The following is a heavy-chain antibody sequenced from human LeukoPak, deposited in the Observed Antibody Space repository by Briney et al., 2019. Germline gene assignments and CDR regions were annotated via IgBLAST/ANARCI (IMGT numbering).Heavy chain of an antibody. CDR3: AREGLDCSSTSCSFDY. D-gene: IGHD2-2*01. CDR2: IIPIFGTA. CDR1: GGTFSSCA. J-gene: IGHJ4*02. V-gene: IGHV1-69*13. Sequence: ASVKVSCKASGGTFSSCAISWVRQAPGQGLEWMGGIIPIFGTANYAQKFQGRVTITADESTSTAYMELSSLRSEDTAVYYCAREGLDCSSTSCSFDYWGQGTLVTVSS.